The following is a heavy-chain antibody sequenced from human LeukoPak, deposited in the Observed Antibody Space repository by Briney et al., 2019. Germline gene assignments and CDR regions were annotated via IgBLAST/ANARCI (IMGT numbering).Heavy chain of an antibody. CDR1: GFTFSNSD. Sequence: GGSLRLSCAASGFTFSNSDMEWVRQAPGKGLEWVSSITPSSTYIYYAESMRGRFTVSRDNAKNSLYLQMNSLTAEDTAVYYCAKNLNSPIAVAGSDYWGQGTLVTVSS. J-gene: IGHJ4*02. CDR2: ITPSSTYI. D-gene: IGHD6-19*01. CDR3: AKNLNSPIAVAGSDY. V-gene: IGHV3-21*01.